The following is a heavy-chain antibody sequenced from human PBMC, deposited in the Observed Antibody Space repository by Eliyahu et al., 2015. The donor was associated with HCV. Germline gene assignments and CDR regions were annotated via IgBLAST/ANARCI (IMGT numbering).Heavy chain of an antibody. CDR1: GGSXSSSNW. CDR2: IYHSGST. D-gene: IGHD3-16*02. J-gene: IGHJ4*02. CDR3: ARASYYDYVWGSYRTAFFDY. Sequence: QVQLQESGPGLVKPSGTLSLTCAVSGGSXSSSNWWSWVRQPPGKGLEWIGEIYHSGSTNYNPSXKSRVTISVDKSKNQFSLKLSSVTAADTXVYYCARASYYDYVWGSYRTAFFDYWGQGTLVTVSS. V-gene: IGHV4-4*02.